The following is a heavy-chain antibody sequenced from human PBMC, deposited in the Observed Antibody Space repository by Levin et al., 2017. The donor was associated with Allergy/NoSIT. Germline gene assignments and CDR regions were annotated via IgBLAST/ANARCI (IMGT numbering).Heavy chain of an antibody. CDR3: AREVGATRALDY. J-gene: IGHJ4*02. CDR2: TRNKANSYST. V-gene: IGHV3-72*01. D-gene: IGHD1-26*01. Sequence: SGGSLRLSCAASGFILSDHYMDWVRQAPGKGLEWVGRTRNKANSYSTEYAASVKGRFTISRDDSKNSLYLQMNSLNTEDTAVYYCAREVGATRALDYWGQGTLVTVSS. CDR1: GFILSDHY.